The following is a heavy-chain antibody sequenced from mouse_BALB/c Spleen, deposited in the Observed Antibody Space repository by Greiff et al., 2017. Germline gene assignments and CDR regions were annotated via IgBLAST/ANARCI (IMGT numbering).Heavy chain of an antibody. CDR3: ARDHYGNYDAY. V-gene: IGHV5-6-3*01. CDR1: GFTFSSYG. D-gene: IGHD2-1*01. CDR2: INSNGGST. J-gene: IGHJ3*01. Sequence: EVKLMESGGGLVQPGGSLKLSCAASGFTFSSYGMSWVRQTPDKRLELVATINSNGGSTYYPDSVKGRFTFTGDNAKNTLYLQMSSLKSEDTAMYYCARDHYGNYDAYWGQGTLVTVSA.